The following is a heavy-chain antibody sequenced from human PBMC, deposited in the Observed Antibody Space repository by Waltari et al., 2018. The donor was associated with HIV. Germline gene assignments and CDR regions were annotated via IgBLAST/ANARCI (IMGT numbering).Heavy chain of an antibody. V-gene: IGHV4-39*01. J-gene: IGHJ6*02. CDR1: GGSSSSSSYY. Sequence: QLQLQESGPGLVKPSETLSLTCTVSGGSSSSSSYYGGWIRQHPGKGLEWIGSIYYSGSTYYNPSLKSRVTISVDTSKNQFSLKLSSVTAADTAVYYCARGQARDNWNYHYYYYGMDVWGQGTTVTVSS. CDR3: ARGQARDNWNYHYYYYGMDV. D-gene: IGHD1-7*01. CDR2: IYYSGST.